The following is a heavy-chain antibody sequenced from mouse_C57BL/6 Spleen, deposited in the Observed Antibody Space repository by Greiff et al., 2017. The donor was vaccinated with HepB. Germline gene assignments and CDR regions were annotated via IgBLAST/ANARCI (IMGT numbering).Heavy chain of an antibody. V-gene: IGHV3-6*01. CDR1: GYSITSGYY. CDR2: ISYDGSN. Sequence: EVQLQESGPGLVKPSQSLSLTCSVTGYSITSGYYWNWIRQFPGNKLEWMGYISYDGSNNYNPSLKNRISITRDTSKNQFFLKLNSVTTEDTATYYCATYYGSPFDYWGQGTTLTVSS. D-gene: IGHD1-1*01. CDR3: ATYYGSPFDY. J-gene: IGHJ2*01.